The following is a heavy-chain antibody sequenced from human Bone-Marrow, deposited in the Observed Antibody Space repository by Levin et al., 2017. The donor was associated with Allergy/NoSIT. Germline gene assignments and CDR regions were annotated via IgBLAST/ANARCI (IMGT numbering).Heavy chain of an antibody. D-gene: IGHD2-8*01. CDR3: ARDKYGMDV. CDR1: GFTFSTYD. J-gene: IGHJ6*02. Sequence: LSLTCVASGFTFSTYDMHWVRPVTGKGLEWVSAIGIAGDTHYLGSVKGRFTISRENAKNSLYLQMNSLRAGDTAVYYCARDKYGMDVWGQGTTVTVSS. CDR2: IGIAGDT. V-gene: IGHV3-13*01.